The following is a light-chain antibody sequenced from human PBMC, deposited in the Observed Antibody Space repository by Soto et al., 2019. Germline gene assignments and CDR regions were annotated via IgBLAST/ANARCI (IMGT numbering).Light chain of an antibody. Sequence: EVVMTQSPAVLSVSPGETATLSCRASQSISSKLAWYQQKPGQAPRLLIYGAVTRATGIPARFGGSGSTTDFTLSISSLHSEDCPVYYCQQYNNWLSWTFGQGTKVEIK. CDR3: QQYNNWLSWT. V-gene: IGKV3-15*01. CDR2: GAV. J-gene: IGKJ1*01. CDR1: QSISSK.